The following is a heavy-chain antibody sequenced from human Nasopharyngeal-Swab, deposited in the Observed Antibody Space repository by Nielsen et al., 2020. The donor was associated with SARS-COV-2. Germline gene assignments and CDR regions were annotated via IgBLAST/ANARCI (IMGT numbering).Heavy chain of an antibody. CDR1: GFTFSSYS. Sequence: GESLKISCAASGFTFSSYSMNWVCQAPGKGLEWVSSISSSSSYIYYADSVKGRFTISRDNAKNSLYLQMNSLRAEDTAVYYCARDSCSGGSCYSDFDYWGQGTLVTVSS. CDR3: ARDSCSGGSCYSDFDY. J-gene: IGHJ4*02. V-gene: IGHV3-21*01. D-gene: IGHD2-15*01. CDR2: ISSSSSYI.